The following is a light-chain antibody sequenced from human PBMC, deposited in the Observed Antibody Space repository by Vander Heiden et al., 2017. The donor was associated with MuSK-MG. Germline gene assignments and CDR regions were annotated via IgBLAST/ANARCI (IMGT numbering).Light chain of an antibody. CDR3: QQEYNLHPKLT. J-gene: IGKJ4*01. CDR1: QDISNY. Sequence: DIQMTQSPSSLSASVGDRVTITCQASQDISNYLNWYQQKPGKAPKLLIYDASNLEKGVTSRFSGSGDGTDVTFTISSRQPEDIETYYCQQEYNLHPKLTFGGGTKVEIK. CDR2: DAS. V-gene: IGKV1-33*01.